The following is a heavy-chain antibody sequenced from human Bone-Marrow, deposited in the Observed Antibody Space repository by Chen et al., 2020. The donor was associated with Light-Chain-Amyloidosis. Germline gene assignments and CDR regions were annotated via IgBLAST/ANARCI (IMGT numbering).Heavy chain of an antibody. CDR3: ARIGSMVRGVITSDY. CDR2: INHSGST. J-gene: IGHJ4*02. CDR1: GGSFRGYY. V-gene: IGHV4-34*01. D-gene: IGHD3-10*01. Sequence: QVQLQQWGAGLLKPSETLSLTCAVYGGSFRGYYWSWIRQPPGKGLEWIGEINHSGSTNYNPSLKSRVTISVDTSKNQFSLKLSSVTAADTAVYYCARIGSMVRGVITSDYWGQGTLVTVSS.